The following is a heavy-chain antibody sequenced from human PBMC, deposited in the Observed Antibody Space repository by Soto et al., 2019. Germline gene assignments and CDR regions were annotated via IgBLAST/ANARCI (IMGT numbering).Heavy chain of an antibody. Sequence: EVQLVESGGGLVQPGGSLRLSCAASGFTFSHYWMTWVRQAPGKGLEWVANIKQDESEKYYVDSVKGRFTISRDNAKNSLYLQMNSLRAEDTAVYYCARPNWGGPRYGMDVWGQGTTVTVSS. D-gene: IGHD7-27*01. CDR2: IKQDESEK. CDR3: ARPNWGGPRYGMDV. CDR1: GFTFSHYW. J-gene: IGHJ6*02. V-gene: IGHV3-7*03.